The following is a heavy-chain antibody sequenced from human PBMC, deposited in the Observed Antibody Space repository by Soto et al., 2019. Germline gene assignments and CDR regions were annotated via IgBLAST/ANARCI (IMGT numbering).Heavy chain of an antibody. D-gene: IGHD2-2*01. CDR2: INHSGST. J-gene: IGHJ4*02. Sequence: QVQLQQWGAGLLKPSETLSLTCAVYGGSFSGYYWSWIRHPPGKGLEWIGEINHSGSTNYNPSLKSRVTISVDTSKNQFSLKLSSVTAADTAVYYCARGPRYCSSTSCAPVDYWGQGTLVTVSS. V-gene: IGHV4-34*01. CDR1: GGSFSGYY. CDR3: ARGPRYCSSTSCAPVDY.